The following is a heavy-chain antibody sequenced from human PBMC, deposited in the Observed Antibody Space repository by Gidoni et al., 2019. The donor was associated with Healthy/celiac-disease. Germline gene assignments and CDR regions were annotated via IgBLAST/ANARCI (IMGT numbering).Heavy chain of an antibody. CDR1: GGSISSYY. CDR3: ARGGCSGGSCRIDY. V-gene: IGHV4-59*01. J-gene: IGHJ4*02. Sequence: QVQLQESGPGLVKPSETLSLTCTVSGGSISSYYWSWIRQPPGKGLEWIGYIYYSGSTNYNPSLKSRVTISVDTSKNQFSLKLSSVTAADTAVYYCARGGCSGGSCRIDYWGQGTLVTVSS. D-gene: IGHD2-15*01. CDR2: IYYSGST.